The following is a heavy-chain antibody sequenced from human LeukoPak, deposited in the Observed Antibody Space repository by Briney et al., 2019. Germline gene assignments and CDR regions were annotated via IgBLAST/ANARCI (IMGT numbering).Heavy chain of an antibody. J-gene: IGHJ4*02. CDR2: IKQDGSEK. V-gene: IGHV3-7*01. Sequence: PGGSLRLSCAASGFTFNIYWMSWVRQAPGKGLEWVANIKQDGSEKYYVDSVKGRFTISRDNAKNSLYLQMNSLRAEDTALYYCARDSTGYGYEEWNWGQGTLVTVSS. D-gene: IGHD5-18*01. CDR3: ARDSTGYGYEEWN. CDR1: GFTFNIYW.